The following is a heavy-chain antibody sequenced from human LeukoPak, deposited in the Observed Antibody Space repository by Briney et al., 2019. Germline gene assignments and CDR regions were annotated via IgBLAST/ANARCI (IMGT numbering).Heavy chain of an antibody. Sequence: GGSLRLSCAASAFTFSSNLMHWVRQGPGKGLVWVSHINRDGTSTRYADSVKGRFTISRDNAKNTLYLQMNSLRAEDTAVYFCAKDFSGAIDSWGQGTQVTVSS. D-gene: IGHD3-10*01. CDR3: AKDFSGAIDS. CDR1: AFTFSSNL. J-gene: IGHJ4*02. V-gene: IGHV3-74*01. CDR2: INRDGTST.